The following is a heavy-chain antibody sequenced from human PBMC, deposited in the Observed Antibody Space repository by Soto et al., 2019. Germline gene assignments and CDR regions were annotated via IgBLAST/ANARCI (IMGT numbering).Heavy chain of an antibody. Sequence: PSETLSLTCTVSGGSISSGGYYWSWIRQHPGKGLEWIGYIYYSGSTYYNPSLKSRVTISVDTSKNQCSLKLSSVTAADTAVYYCARYELRRHNWFDPWGQGTLVTVSS. D-gene: IGHD1-26*01. V-gene: IGHV4-31*03. J-gene: IGHJ5*02. CDR2: IYYSGST. CDR3: ARYELRRHNWFDP. CDR1: GGSISSGGYY.